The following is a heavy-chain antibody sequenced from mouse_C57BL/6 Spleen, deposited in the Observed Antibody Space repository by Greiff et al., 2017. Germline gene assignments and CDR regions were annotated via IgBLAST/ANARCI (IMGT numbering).Heavy chain of an antibody. CDR1: GFTFSSYA. J-gene: IGHJ1*03. D-gene: IGHD4-1*01. CDR3: ASWADWYFDV. V-gene: IGHV5-4*03. CDR2: IRDGGSYP. Sequence: DVKLVESGGGLVKPGGSLKLSCAASGFTFSSYAMSWVRQTPEKRLEWVATIRDGGSYPYYPDNVKGQFTLSRDNAKTNRYLQMSHRKSEDTAMYDCASWADWYFDVWGTGTTVTVSS.